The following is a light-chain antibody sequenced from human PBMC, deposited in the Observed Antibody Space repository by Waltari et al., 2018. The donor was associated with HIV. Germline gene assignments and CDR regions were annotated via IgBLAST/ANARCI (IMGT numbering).Light chain of an antibody. V-gene: IGLV1-47*01. CDR2: RNN. CDR3: AAWDDSLSGHVV. Sequence: QSVLTQPPSASGTPGQRVTISCSGSSSTIGRNYVYWYQQIPGTAPKLLIYRNNQRPSGVPDRFSGSKSGTSASLAISGLRSEDEADYFCAAWDDSLSGHVVFGGGTKLTVL. J-gene: IGLJ2*01. CDR1: SSTIGRNY.